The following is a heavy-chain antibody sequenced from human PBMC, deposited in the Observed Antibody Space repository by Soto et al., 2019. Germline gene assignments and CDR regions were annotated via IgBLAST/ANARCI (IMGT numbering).Heavy chain of an antibody. CDR2: ISAYNGNT. V-gene: IGHV1-18*01. D-gene: IGHD6-19*01. CDR3: AREVPHRGSDWVSFSHYYYYYYMDV. Sequence: ASVKVSCKASGYTFTSYGISWVRQAPGQGLEWMGWISAYNGNTNYAQKLQGRVTMTTDTSTSTAYMELRSLRSEDTAVYYCAREVPHRGSDWVSFSHYYYYYYMDVWGKGTTVTVSS. CDR1: GYTFTSYG. J-gene: IGHJ6*03.